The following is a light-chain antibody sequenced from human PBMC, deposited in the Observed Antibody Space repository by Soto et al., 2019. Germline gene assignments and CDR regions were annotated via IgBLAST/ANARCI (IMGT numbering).Light chain of an antibody. J-gene: IGLJ1*01. CDR3: SSYTISTTLV. Sequence: QSALTQPASVSGSPGQSITVSCTGTSSDVGGYNYVSWYQQHPGKAPKLMIYEVSNRPSWVSHRFSASKSGNTASLTISGLQAEDEAYYYCSSYTISTTLVFGTGTKGTVL. V-gene: IGLV2-14*01. CDR1: SSDVGGYNY. CDR2: EVS.